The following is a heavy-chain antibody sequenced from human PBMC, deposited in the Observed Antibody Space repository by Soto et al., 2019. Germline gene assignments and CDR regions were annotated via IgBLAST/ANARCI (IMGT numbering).Heavy chain of an antibody. CDR3: ARVATYYYDSSGNDAFGI. CDR1: GGSISSYY. V-gene: IGHV4-59*01. Sequence: SETLSLTCTVSGGSISSYYWSWIRQPPGKGLEWIGYIYYSGSTNYNPSLKSRVTISVDTSKNQFSLKLSSVTAADTAVYYCARVATYYYDSSGNDAFGIWGQGTMVTVSS. D-gene: IGHD3-22*01. J-gene: IGHJ3*02. CDR2: IYYSGST.